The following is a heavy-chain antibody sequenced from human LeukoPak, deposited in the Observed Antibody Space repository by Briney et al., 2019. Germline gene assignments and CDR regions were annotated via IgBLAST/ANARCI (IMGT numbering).Heavy chain of an antibody. J-gene: IGHJ5*02. D-gene: IGHD3-3*01. CDR1: GVTFSSYW. Sequence: PGGSLRLSCAASGVTFSSYWMHWVRQAPGKGLVWVSRINSDGSSTSYADSVKGRFTISRDNAKNTVSLEMNSLRAEDTAMYYCAVADFWGGYYTAWGQGTLVTASS. CDR2: INSDGSST. V-gene: IGHV3-74*01. CDR3: AVADFWGGYYTA.